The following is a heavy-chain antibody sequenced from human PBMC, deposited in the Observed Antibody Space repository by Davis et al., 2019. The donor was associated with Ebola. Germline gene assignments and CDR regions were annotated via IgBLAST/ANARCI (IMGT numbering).Heavy chain of an antibody. D-gene: IGHD2-15*01. CDR1: GGSISTGNW. V-gene: IGHV4-4*02. Sequence: PSETLSLTCAVSGGSISTGNWWSWVRQPPGKGLEWIGEIYHSGSTNYNPSLKSRVTISVDKSKNQFSLKLSSVTAADTAVYYCARVRPLSCRGGSCYSHDYSGMDVWGQGITVTVSS. CDR2: IYHSGST. J-gene: IGHJ6*02. CDR3: ARVRPLSCRGGSCYSHDYSGMDV.